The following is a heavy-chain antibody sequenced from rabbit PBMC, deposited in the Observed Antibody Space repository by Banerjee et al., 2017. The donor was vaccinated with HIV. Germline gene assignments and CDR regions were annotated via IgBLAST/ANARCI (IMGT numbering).Heavy chain of an antibody. CDR3: ARLDGSGSGYYGFDP. V-gene: IGHV1S40*01. Sequence: QSLEESGGDLVKPGASLTLTCTASGFSFSSSYYMCWVRQAPGKGLEWIACIRAGGSGSTYHANWAKGRFTISKTSSTTVTLQMTSLTAADTATYFCARLDGSGSGYYGFDPWGPGTLVTVS. D-gene: IGHD1-1*01. CDR2: IRAGGSGST. J-gene: IGHJ2*01. CDR1: GFSFSSSYY.